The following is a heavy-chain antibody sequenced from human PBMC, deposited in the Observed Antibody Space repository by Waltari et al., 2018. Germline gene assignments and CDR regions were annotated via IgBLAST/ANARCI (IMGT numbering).Heavy chain of an antibody. CDR2: MKQDGSEK. V-gene: IGHV3-7*01. D-gene: IGHD5-18*01. CDR1: GFTFSSYW. J-gene: IGHJ4*02. CDR3: ARDHLGYSYDS. Sequence: EVQLVESGGGLVQPGGSLRLSCAASGFTFSSYWMTWVRQAPGKGVEWGANMKQDGSEKNYVDSVKGRFTISRDNAKNSLYLQMNSLRAEDTAVYYCARDHLGYSYDSWGQGTLVTVSS.